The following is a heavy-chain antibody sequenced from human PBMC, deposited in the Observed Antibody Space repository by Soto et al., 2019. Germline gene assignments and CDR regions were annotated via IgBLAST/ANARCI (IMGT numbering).Heavy chain of an antibody. J-gene: IGHJ2*01. Sequence: ASVKVSCKASGYTFTSYGFTWVRQAPGQGLEWMGWISPYNGDTMYAQKLQGRVTMTTDSSTNTAYMELRGLRSDDTAVYYCARDHRVSLTAIRAFDLWGRGILVTLSS. CDR2: ISPYNGDT. CDR1: GYTFTSYG. V-gene: IGHV1-18*01. D-gene: IGHD2-21*02. CDR3: ARDHRVSLTAIRAFDL.